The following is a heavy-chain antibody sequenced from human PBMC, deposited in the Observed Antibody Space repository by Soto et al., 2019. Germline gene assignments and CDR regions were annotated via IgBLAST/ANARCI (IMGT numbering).Heavy chain of an antibody. V-gene: IGHV4-4*02. CDR3: TWVDVPDLRGWATRSSYYYYMAV. J-gene: IGHJ6*03. Sequence: QVQLQESGPGQVEPSGTLSLTCAVSSGSISSDNWWSWVRQSPEKGLEWIGEIHHSGGTNYNPSLKSRVTMSVDKSKNQFSLKLRFVTAADSAVYYCTWVDVPDLRGWATRSSYYYYMAVWGKGTTVTVSS. D-gene: IGHD2-2*01. CDR2: IHHSGGT. CDR1: SGSISSDNW.